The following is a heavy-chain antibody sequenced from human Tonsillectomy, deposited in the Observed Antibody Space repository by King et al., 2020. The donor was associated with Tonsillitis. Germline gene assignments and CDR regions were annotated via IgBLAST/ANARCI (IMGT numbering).Heavy chain of an antibody. J-gene: IGHJ4*02. CDR1: GFSFSSYG. D-gene: IGHD3-10*01. CDR2: VSSSGSVT. V-gene: IGHV3-23*04. CDR3: VQVLRVGTFFDY. Sequence: EVQLVESGGGLVQPGGSLRLSCAASGFSFSSYGMSWVRQAPGKGLEWVSSVSSSGSVTYYADSVKGRFTISRDNSKNTLFLQMNSLRAEDTALYYCVQVLRVGTFFDYWGQGTLVTVSS.